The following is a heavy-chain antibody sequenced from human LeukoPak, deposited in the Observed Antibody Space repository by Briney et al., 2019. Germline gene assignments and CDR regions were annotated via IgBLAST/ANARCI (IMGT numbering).Heavy chain of an antibody. CDR3: VKDQGQVYGYFDS. CDR2: VYYDGRNK. V-gene: IGHV3-30*02. D-gene: IGHD6-6*01. CDR1: GFTFSNYG. J-gene: IGHJ4*02. Sequence: GGSLRLSCAASGFTFSNYGMHWVRQAPGKGLEWVAFVYYDGRNKFYAASVKGRFTISRDNSRNSLYIQMNSLRTEDSAVYYCVKDQGQVYGYFDSWGQGTLVTVSS.